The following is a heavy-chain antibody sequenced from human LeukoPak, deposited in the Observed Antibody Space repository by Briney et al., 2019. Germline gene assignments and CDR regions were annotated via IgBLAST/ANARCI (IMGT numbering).Heavy chain of an antibody. CDR1: GFTFSSYS. CDR3: ARDRGSYYEKIFDY. D-gene: IGHD1-26*01. CDR2: ISSSSSYI. Sequence: PGGSLRLSCAASGFTFSSYSMNWVRQAPGKGLEWVSSISSSSSYIYYADSVKGRFTISRDNAKNSLYLQMNSLRAEDTAVYYCARDRGSYYEKIFDYWGQGTLVTVSS. J-gene: IGHJ4*02. V-gene: IGHV3-21*01.